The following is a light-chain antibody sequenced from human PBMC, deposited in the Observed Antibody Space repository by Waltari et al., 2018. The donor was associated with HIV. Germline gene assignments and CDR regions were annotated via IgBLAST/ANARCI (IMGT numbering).Light chain of an antibody. Sequence: EIVMTQSPATLSVSQGARATLSCRASQSVSSNLAWYQQKTGQAPRHLSYGASTRATGIPARFSGSGSGTEFTLTISSLQSEDFAVYYCQQYNNWPPITFGQGTRLEIK. CDR1: QSVSSN. J-gene: IGKJ5*01. CDR3: QQYNNWPPIT. CDR2: GAS. V-gene: IGKV3-15*01.